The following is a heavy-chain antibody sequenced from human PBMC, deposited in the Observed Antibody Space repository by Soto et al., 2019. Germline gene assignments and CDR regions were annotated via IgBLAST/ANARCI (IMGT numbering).Heavy chain of an antibody. Sequence: QVQLVQSGAEVKKPGASVKVSCKASGYTFTDYFLHWVRQAPGQGLEWMGWVNPNSGGTSYAQKFKAWVTMTRDTSINTAYMELRRLRSDDTALYFCAREIRMTAFDMWGQGTMVTVSS. CDR2: VNPNSGGT. D-gene: IGHD2-15*01. V-gene: IGHV1-2*04. CDR1: GYTFTDYF. CDR3: AREIRMTAFDM. J-gene: IGHJ3*02.